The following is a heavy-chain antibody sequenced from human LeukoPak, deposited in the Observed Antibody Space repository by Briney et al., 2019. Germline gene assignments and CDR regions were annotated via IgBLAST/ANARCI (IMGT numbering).Heavy chain of an antibody. J-gene: IGHJ4*02. V-gene: IGHV3-53*01. D-gene: IGHD5-24*01. CDR1: GFSVTNNY. Sequence: PGGSLRLSCAVSGFSVTNNYMSWVRQAPGKGLEWVSVFYVGGATYYADSVKGRFTISRDNSENTLYLQTKSLRAEDTAVYYCARGDGYNFFDYWGQGTLVTVSS. CDR2: FYVGGAT. CDR3: ARGDGYNFFDY.